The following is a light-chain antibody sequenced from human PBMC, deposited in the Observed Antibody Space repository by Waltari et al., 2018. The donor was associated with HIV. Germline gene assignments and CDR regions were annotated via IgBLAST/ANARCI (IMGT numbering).Light chain of an antibody. CDR2: WAS. J-gene: IGKJ4*01. CDR3: RQYYSTPLT. Sequence: DIVMTQSPDSLAVSLGERATIDCKSSQSVLYSSNNKNYLAWYQQKPGQPPKLLIYWASTRESGVPDRFSGSGSATDFTLTISSLQAEDVALYYCRQYYSTPLTFGGGTKVEIK. V-gene: IGKV4-1*01. CDR1: QSVLYSSNNKNY.